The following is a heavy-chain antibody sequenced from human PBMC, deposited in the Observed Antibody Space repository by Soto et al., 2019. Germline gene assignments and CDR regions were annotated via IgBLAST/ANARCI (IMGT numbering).Heavy chain of an antibody. D-gene: IGHD3-22*01. CDR1: GFTFSSYA. V-gene: IGHV3-23*01. Sequence: EVQLLDSGGGSVQTGGSLRLSCAASGFTFSSYALTWVRQAPGKGLEWVSVISGSGVNTYYADSVKGRFTISRDNSKNTVCLQMNSLRAEDTAVYYCAMGHYYDSSGYYPFDYWGQGTLVTVCS. CDR3: AMGHYYDSSGYYPFDY. CDR2: ISGSGVNT. J-gene: IGHJ4*02.